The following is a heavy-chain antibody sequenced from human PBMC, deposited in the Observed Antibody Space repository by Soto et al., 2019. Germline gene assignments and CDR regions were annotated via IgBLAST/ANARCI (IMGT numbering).Heavy chain of an antibody. CDR2: IFNSGST. J-gene: IGHJ4*02. CDR1: GGSVSSSSYS. CDR3: SGGDSSGWHKFDY. V-gene: IGHV4-39*01. Sequence: QLQLQESGPGLVKPSETLSLTCTVSGGSVSSSSYSWAWIRQPPGKGLEWIGNIFNSGSTYNNPSLKSRVTISVDRSKKQFSLKLNSVTAADTAVYYCSGGDSSGWHKFDYWGQGALVTVSS. D-gene: IGHD6-19*01.